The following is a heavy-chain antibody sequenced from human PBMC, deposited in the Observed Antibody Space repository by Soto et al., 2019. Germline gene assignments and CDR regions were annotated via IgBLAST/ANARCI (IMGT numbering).Heavy chain of an antibody. CDR1: GGSISGYS. V-gene: IGHV4-59*01. CDR2: IYYSGST. D-gene: IGHD5-18*01. Sequence: PSETLSLTCTVSGGSISGYSWSWIRQSPGKGLEWIGYIYYSGSTNYNPSLKSRVTISVDTSKNQFSLKLSSVTAADTAVYYCAREDQNTAMVGFDYWGQGTLVTVSS. CDR3: AREDQNTAMVGFDY. J-gene: IGHJ4*02.